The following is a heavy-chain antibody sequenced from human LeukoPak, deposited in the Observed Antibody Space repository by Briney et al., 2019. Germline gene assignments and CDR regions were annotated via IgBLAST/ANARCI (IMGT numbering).Heavy chain of an antibody. V-gene: IGHV3-30-3*01. CDR2: ISYDGSNK. J-gene: IGHJ4*02. CDR3: ARAHQSSLYYYDSSGSYFYLCY. CDR1: GFTFSSYA. Sequence: GRSLRLSCAPSGFTFSSYAMHWVRQAPGNGLEWVAVISYDGSNKYYADSVKGRFTISRDNSKNTLYLQMNSLRAEDTAVYYCARAHQSSLYYYDSSGSYFYLCYWGQGTLVTVSS. D-gene: IGHD3-22*01.